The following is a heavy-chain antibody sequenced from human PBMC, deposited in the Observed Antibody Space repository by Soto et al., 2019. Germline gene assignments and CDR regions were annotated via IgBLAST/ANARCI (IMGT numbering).Heavy chain of an antibody. J-gene: IGHJ3*02. CDR2: IYYSGST. Sequence: SETLSLTCTVSGGSISSGGYYWSWIRQHPWKGLEWIGYIYYSGSTYYNPSLKSRVTISVDTSKNQFSLKLSSVTAADTAVYYCARDCSSTSCPNDAFDIWGQGTMVTVSS. V-gene: IGHV4-31*03. CDR3: ARDCSSTSCPNDAFDI. D-gene: IGHD2-2*01. CDR1: GGSISSGGYY.